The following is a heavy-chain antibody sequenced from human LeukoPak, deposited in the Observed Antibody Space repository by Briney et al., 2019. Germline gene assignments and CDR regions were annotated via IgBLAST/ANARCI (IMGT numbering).Heavy chain of an antibody. D-gene: IGHD3-3*01. Sequence: GGSLRLSCAASGFTFSSYSMNWVRQAPGKGLEWVSSISSSSSYIYYADSVKGRFTISRDNAKNSLYLQMNSLRAEDTAVYYCARAYYDFWSGYPTEYYFDYWGQGTLVTVSS. CDR2: ISSSSSYI. J-gene: IGHJ4*02. CDR3: ARAYYDFWSGYPTEYYFDY. V-gene: IGHV3-21*04. CDR1: GFTFSSYS.